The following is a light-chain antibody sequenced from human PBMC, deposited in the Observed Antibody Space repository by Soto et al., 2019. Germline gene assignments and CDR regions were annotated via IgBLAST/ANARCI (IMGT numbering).Light chain of an antibody. V-gene: IGKV3-11*01. CDR2: DAS. CDR1: QSVSFS. J-gene: IGKJ4*01. CDR3: QQRSNTFT. Sequence: EIVLTQSPATLSLSPGERATLSCRASQSVSFSLAWYQQKPGQPPRLLIFDASNRATGIPARFSGSGSGTVRTLTISSLGPEDAAVYYLQQRSNTFTFGGGTKVEIK.